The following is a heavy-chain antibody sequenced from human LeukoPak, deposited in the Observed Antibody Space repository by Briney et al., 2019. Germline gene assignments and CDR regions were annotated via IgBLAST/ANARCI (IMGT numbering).Heavy chain of an antibody. J-gene: IGHJ6*02. CDR3: ARGPTVTTLHYYYYGMDV. Sequence: PSETLSLTCAVYGGSFSGYYWSWIRQPPGKGLEWIGEINHSGSTNYNPSLKSRVTISVDTSKNQFSLKLSSVTAADTAVYYCARGPTVTTLHYYYYGMDVWGQGTTVTVSS. D-gene: IGHD4-11*01. V-gene: IGHV4-34*01. CDR2: INHSGST. CDR1: GGSFSGYY.